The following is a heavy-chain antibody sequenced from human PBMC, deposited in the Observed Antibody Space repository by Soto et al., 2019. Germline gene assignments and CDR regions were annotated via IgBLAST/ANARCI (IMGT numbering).Heavy chain of an antibody. J-gene: IGHJ3*02. CDR3: VKANIAVAGKNKAFDI. D-gene: IGHD6-19*01. CDR2: INNNGGIT. V-gene: IGHV3-64D*06. Sequence: GSLRLSCSASGFTFSSYAIHWVRQGPGKGLEYVSGINNNGGITYYTDSVKGRFTISRDNSKDTLYLQMSSLRVEDTAVYYCVKANIAVAGKNKAFDIWGQGTMVTVSS. CDR1: GFTFSSYA.